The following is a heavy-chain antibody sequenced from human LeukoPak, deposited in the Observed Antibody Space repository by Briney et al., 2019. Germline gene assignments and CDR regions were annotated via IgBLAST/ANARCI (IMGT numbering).Heavy chain of an antibody. CDR1: GFTFSSYS. J-gene: IGHJ6*02. Sequence: GGSLRLSCEASGFTFSSYSMNWVRQAPGKGLEWVSSISSSSSYIYYADPVKGRFTISRDNAKNSLYLQMNSLRAEDTAVYYCAREYLIRYDFWSGPPNNYYYYYGMDVWGQGTTVTVSS. V-gene: IGHV3-21*01. CDR3: AREYLIRYDFWSGPPNNYYYYYGMDV. CDR2: ISSSSSYI. D-gene: IGHD3-3*01.